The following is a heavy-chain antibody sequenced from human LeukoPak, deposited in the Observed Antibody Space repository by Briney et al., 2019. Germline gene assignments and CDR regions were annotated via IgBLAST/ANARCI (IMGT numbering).Heavy chain of an antibody. J-gene: IGHJ4*02. Sequence: ASVKVSCKASGYTFTGYYMHWVRQAPGQGLEWMGWINPNSGGTNYAQKFQGRVTMTRDTSISTAYMELNSLRSDDTAVYYCARDYGDYSSPCFDYWGQGTLVTVSS. CDR1: GYTFTGYY. D-gene: IGHD4-17*01. CDR2: INPNSGGT. CDR3: ARDYGDYSSPCFDY. V-gene: IGHV1-2*02.